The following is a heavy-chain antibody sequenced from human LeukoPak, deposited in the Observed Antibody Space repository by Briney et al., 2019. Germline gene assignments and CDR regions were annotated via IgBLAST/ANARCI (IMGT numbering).Heavy chain of an antibody. CDR2: VYYIGST. V-gene: IGHV4-59*01. CDR3: AREKAGTTPYFDY. J-gene: IGHJ4*02. Sequence: TSSETLSLTCTVSGGSISSYYWSWIRQPPGKGLEWIGYVYYIGSTNYNPSLKSRVTISVDTSKNQFSLKLSSVTAADTAVYYCAREKAGTTPYFDYWGQGTLVTVSS. D-gene: IGHD1-1*01. CDR1: GGSISSYY.